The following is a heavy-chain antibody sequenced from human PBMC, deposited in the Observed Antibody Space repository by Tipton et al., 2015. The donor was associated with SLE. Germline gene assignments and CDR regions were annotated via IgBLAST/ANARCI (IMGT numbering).Heavy chain of an antibody. CDR1: GFTVSNNY. Sequence: SLRLSCAASGFTVSNNYMNWVRQAPGKGLGWVSVIYSGGSTLYADSVKGRFTISRDNSKNTVHLQMNSLRADDTAVYYCASPRPHYDFWSGPLTLDIWGQGTMVTVSS. CDR2: IYSGGST. D-gene: IGHD3-3*01. CDR3: ASPRPHYDFWSGPLTLDI. J-gene: IGHJ3*02. V-gene: IGHV3-53*01.